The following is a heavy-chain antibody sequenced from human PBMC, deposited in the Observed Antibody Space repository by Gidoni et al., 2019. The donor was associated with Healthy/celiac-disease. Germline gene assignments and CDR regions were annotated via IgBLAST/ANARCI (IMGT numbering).Heavy chain of an antibody. J-gene: IGHJ6*02. CDR3: AREHESGWYLFYYYYGMDV. V-gene: IGHV3-33*01. CDR2: IWYDGSNK. Sequence: QVQLVESGGGVVQPGRSLRLSCAASGFTFSRYGMPWVRQAPGKGLEWVAVIWYDGSNKYYADSVKGRFTISRDNSKNTLYLQMNSLRAEDTAVYYCAREHESGWYLFYYYYGMDVWGQGTTVTVSS. D-gene: IGHD6-19*01. CDR1: GFTFSRYG.